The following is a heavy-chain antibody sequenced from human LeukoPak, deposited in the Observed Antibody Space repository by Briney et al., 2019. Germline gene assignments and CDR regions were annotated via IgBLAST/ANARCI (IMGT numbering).Heavy chain of an antibody. Sequence: PGGSLRLSCAASGLTFSSYAMSWVRQAPGKGLEWVSAISGSGSTTHFADSVKGRFTISRENSKNTLYLQMNSLRAEDTAVYYCAKDPVPRYNWNDQRFFDSWGQGTLVTVSS. V-gene: IGHV3-23*01. D-gene: IGHD1-20*01. J-gene: IGHJ4*02. CDR1: GLTFSSYA. CDR2: ISGSGSTT. CDR3: AKDPVPRYNWNDQRFFDS.